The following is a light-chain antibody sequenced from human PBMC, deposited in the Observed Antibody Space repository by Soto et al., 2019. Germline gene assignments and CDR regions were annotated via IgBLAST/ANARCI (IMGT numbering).Light chain of an antibody. CDR3: QQYNDWPLT. J-gene: IGKJ4*01. Sequence: QLTQSPSSLSASIGDRVIITCRASQSVSRSLNWYQQKAGQAPKLLIYAASTLHSGVPSRFSGSGSGTEFTLTISSLQSEDSAVYYCQQYNDWPLTFGGGTKVDI. CDR2: AAS. CDR1: QSVSRS. V-gene: IGKV1-39*01.